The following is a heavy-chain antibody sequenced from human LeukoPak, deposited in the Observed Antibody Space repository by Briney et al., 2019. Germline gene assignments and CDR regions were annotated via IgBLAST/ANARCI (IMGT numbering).Heavy chain of an antibody. CDR3: ARDYPDGGGGRYFDWLPVL. Sequence: GGSLRLSCAAAGFTFSTNSMNWVRQAPGKGLEWVSCISSTGGTIYYADSMKGRFTISRDNAKNSLYLQMNSLRVEDTAVYYCARDYPDGGGGRYFDWLPVLWGQGTLVTVSS. CDR1: GFTFSTNS. CDR2: ISSTGGTI. V-gene: IGHV3-48*04. J-gene: IGHJ4*02. D-gene: IGHD3-9*01.